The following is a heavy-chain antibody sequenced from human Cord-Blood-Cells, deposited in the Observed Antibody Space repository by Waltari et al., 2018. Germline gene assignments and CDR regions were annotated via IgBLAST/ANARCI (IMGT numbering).Heavy chain of an antibody. CDR1: GYTLTELS. Sequence: QVQLVQSGAEVKKPGASVKVSCKVSGYTLTELSMHWVRQAPGKGLEWMGGFDPEDGETIYAQKFQGRVTMTEDTSTDTAYMELSSLRSEDTAVYYWATRITIFGVVIDAFDIWGQGTMVTVSS. D-gene: IGHD3-3*01. CDR2: FDPEDGET. J-gene: IGHJ3*02. V-gene: IGHV1-24*01. CDR3: ATRITIFGVVIDAFDI.